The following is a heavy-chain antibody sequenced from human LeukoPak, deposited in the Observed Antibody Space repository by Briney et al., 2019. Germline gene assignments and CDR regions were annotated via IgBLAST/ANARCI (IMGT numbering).Heavy chain of an antibody. Sequence: GGSVKVSCKASGYTFTSYDISGVRQAPGQGREGMGWSSAYNGNTNYAQKLQGRVTMTTDTSTSTANMELRSLRSDDTAVYYCARSYSSTLGYYYLDVWGKRDHGHRLL. CDR2: SSAYNGNT. CDR3: ARSYSSTLGYYYLDV. D-gene: IGHD6-13*01. CDR1: GYTFTSYD. V-gene: IGHV1-18*01. J-gene: IGHJ6*03.